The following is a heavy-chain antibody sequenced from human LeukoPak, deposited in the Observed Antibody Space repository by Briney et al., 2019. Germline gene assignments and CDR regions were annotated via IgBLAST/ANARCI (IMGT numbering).Heavy chain of an antibody. D-gene: IGHD3-10*01. J-gene: IGHJ6*02. CDR3: ARDRGYYGSAPMDV. CDR1: GGSFSGYY. V-gene: IGHV4-34*01. Sequence: SETLSLTCAVYGGSFSGYYWSWIRQPPGKGLEWIGEINHSGSTNYNPSLKSRVTISVDTSKNQFSLKLSSVTAADTAVYYCARDRGYYGSAPMDVWGQGTTVTVSS. CDR2: INHSGST.